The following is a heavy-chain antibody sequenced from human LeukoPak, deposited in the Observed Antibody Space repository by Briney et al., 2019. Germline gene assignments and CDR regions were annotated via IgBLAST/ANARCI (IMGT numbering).Heavy chain of an antibody. J-gene: IGHJ4*02. CDR1: GFTFSSYW. Sequence: QSGRSLRLSCAASGFTFSSYWMSWVRQAPGKGLEWVANIKKDGSEKYYVDSVKGRFTISRDNAKTSLYLQMNSLRAEDTAVYYCARHLSGITGYTYGRGIDYWGQGTLVTVSS. D-gene: IGHD5-18*01. CDR3: ARHLSGITGYTYGRGIDY. CDR2: IKKDGSEK. V-gene: IGHV3-7*01.